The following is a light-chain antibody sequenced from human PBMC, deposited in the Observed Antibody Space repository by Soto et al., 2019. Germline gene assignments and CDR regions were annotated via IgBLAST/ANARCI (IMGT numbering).Light chain of an antibody. CDR1: KLGDKY. J-gene: IGLJ1*01. CDR2: QDN. CDR3: QAWDSSTACYV. V-gene: IGLV3-1*01. Sequence: SYELTQPPSVSVSPGQTASITCSGDKLGDKYACWYQQKPGQSPVLVIYQDNKRPSGIPERFSGSNSGNTATLTISGTQAMDEADYYCQAWDSSTACYVFGTGTKLTVL.